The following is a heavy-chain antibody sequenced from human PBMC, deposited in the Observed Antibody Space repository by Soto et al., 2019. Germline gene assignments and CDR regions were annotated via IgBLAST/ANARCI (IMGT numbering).Heavy chain of an antibody. V-gene: IGHV4-34*01. CDR2: INHSGST. CDR1: GGSFSGYY. Sequence: SETLSLTCAVYGGSFSGYYWSWIRQPPGKGLEWIGEINHSGSTNYNPSLKSRVTISVDTSKNQFSLKLSSVTAADTAVYYCGRAGRGSPSDPDFDYGGQGTLVTVSS. CDR3: GRAGRGSPSDPDFDY. D-gene: IGHD6-6*01. J-gene: IGHJ4*02.